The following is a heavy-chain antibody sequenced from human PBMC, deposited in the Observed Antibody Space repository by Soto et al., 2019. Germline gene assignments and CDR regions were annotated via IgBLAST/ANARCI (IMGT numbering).Heavy chain of an antibody. CDR1: GGSISSYY. V-gene: IGHV4-59*12. Sequence: PSETLSLTCTVSGGSISSYYWSWIRQPPGKGLEWIGYIYYSGSTNYNPSLKSRVTISVDTSKNQFSLKVNSVTAADTAVYYCARGAAREHYYNYYGMDVWGQGTAVTVSS. J-gene: IGHJ6*02. CDR2: IYYSGST. CDR3: ARGAAREHYYNYYGMDV. D-gene: IGHD6-6*01.